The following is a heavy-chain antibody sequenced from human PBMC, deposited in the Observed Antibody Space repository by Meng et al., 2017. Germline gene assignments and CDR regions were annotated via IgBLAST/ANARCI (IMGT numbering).Heavy chain of an antibody. Sequence: SETLSLTCAVYGGSFSGYYWSWIRQPPGKGLEWIGEINHSGSTNYNPSLKSRVTISVDTSKNQFSLKLSSVTAADTAVYYCARDIAVKYYYGSGSYSDYYAMDVWGQGTTVTASS. J-gene: IGHJ6*02. CDR1: GGSFSGYY. V-gene: IGHV4-34*01. D-gene: IGHD3-10*01. CDR3: ARDIAVKYYYGSGSYSDYYAMDV. CDR2: INHSGST.